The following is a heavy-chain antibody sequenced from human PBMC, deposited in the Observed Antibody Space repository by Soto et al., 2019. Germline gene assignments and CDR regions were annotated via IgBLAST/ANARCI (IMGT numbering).Heavy chain of an antibody. D-gene: IGHD3-22*01. J-gene: IGHJ3*02. CDR1: GFTLSSYS. V-gene: IGHV3-21*01. Sequence: EVQLVESGGGLVKPGGSLRLSCAASGFTLSSYSMNWVRQAPGKGLEWVSSISSSSSYIYYADSVKGRFTISRDNAKNSLYLQMNSLRAEDTAVYYCARAMRKSYDSSGYYLLDAFDIWGQGTMVTVSS. CDR3: ARAMRKSYDSSGYYLLDAFDI. CDR2: ISSSSSYI.